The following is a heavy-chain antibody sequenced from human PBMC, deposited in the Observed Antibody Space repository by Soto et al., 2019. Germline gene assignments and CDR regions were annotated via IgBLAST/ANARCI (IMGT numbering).Heavy chain of an antibody. CDR1: GYKFINYY. D-gene: IGHD3-10*01. J-gene: IGHJ5*02. Sequence: QVQLVQSGPEVEKPGASVKVSCQASGYKFINYYMHWVRQAPGQGLEWVGMVNPNGGSTSYPQKFQGRVTMTRDTSTNTVFMALSGLTFEDTAVYFCARGEGLTVFRGGWFDTWGQGSLVIVSS. CDR3: ARGEGLTVFRGGWFDT. CDR2: VNPNGGST. V-gene: IGHV1-46*03.